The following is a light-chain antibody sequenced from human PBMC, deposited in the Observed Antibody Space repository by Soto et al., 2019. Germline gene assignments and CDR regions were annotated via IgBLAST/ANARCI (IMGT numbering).Light chain of an antibody. CDR2: DVS. Sequence: IRFTSSPSLLSAPAGAGVTITCLASRGISSYLVWYQQRPGKAPKRLIYDVSSLESGVPSRFSGSGSGTEFTLAISSLQPDDFATYYCIQSNSYPWTFGQGTKVDNK. V-gene: IGKV1-13*02. J-gene: IGKJ1*01. CDR3: IQSNSYPWT. CDR1: RGISSY.